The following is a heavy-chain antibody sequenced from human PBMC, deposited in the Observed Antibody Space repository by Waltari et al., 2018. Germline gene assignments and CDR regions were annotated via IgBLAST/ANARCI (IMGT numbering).Heavy chain of an antibody. Sequence: QLQLQESGPGLVKPSETLSLTYTVSGGSLSTNYNWGWIRQPPGKGLEWMGNMQYRGSTFYNPSLKSRVTISLDTSKNQFSLRLSSVGAADTAVYFCGRIAFGDDGGYFQHWGQGTLVTVSS. CDR2: MQYRGST. D-gene: IGHD4-17*01. CDR3: GRIAFGDDGGYFQH. CDR1: GGSLSTNYN. J-gene: IGHJ1*01. V-gene: IGHV4-39*01.